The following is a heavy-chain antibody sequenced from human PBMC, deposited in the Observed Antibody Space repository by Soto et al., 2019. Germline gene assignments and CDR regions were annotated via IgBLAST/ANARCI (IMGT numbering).Heavy chain of an antibody. V-gene: IGHV1-3*01. Sequence: VASVKVSCKASGYTFTSYAMHWVRQAPGQRLEWMGWINAGNGNTKYSQKFQGRVTITRDTSASTAYMELSSLRSEDTAVYYCARDRPILDRGTWVYYYYGMDVWGQGTTVTVSS. J-gene: IGHJ6*02. CDR1: GYTFTSYA. CDR3: ARDRPILDRGTWVYYYYGMDV. D-gene: IGHD1-1*01. CDR2: INAGNGNT.